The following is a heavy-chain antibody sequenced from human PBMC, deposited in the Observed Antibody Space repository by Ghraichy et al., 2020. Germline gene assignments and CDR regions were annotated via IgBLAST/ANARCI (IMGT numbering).Heavy chain of an antibody. J-gene: IGHJ4*02. CDR2: INTNTGNP. D-gene: IGHD3-22*01. V-gene: IGHV7-4-1*02. CDR3: ARDCASDGSAYYPDY. CDR1: GYIFDDYA. Sequence: ASVKVSCKASGYIFDDYAMNWVRQAPGQGLEWMGWINTNTGNPTYTQGFTGRFLFSLDTSVNTTYRQISGLRAEDTALYYCARDCASDGSAYYPDYWGQGTLVTVSS.